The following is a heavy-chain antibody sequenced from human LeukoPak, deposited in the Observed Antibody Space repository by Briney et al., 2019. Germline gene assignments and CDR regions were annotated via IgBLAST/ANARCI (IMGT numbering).Heavy chain of an antibody. CDR1: GGYISTYY. CDR2: IDYSGST. J-gene: IGHJ4*02. D-gene: IGHD6-6*01. CDR3: ARWVTASSIDY. Sequence: NTSETLSLTCTVSGGYISTYYWSGNRQPPGKGLEWIGYIDYSGSTNYNPSLKSRVTISVDTSKNQFSLKLSSVTAADTAVYYCARWVTASSIDYWGQGTLVTVFS. V-gene: IGHV4-59*08.